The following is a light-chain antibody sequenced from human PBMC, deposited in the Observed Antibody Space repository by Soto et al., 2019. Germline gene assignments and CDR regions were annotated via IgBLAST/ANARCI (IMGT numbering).Light chain of an antibody. J-gene: IGKJ4*01. CDR2: DAS. CDR3: QQRSNWPPLT. Sequence: EIVLPQSPATLSLSPGERATLYCRASQSVSSYLAWYQQKPGQAPRLLIYDASNRATVIPARFSGSGSGTDVTLTISSREPEDFAVDYCQQRSNWPPLTFGGGTKVEIK. CDR1: QSVSSY. V-gene: IGKV3-11*01.